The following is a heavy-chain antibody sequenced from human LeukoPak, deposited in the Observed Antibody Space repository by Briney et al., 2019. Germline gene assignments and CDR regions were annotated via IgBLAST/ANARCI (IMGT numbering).Heavy chain of an antibody. Sequence: PSETLSLTRTVSGGSISSYYWSWIRQPPGKGLEWIGYIYYSGSTNYNPPLKSRVTISVDTSKNQFSLKLSSVTAADTAVYYCAREDYYDSSGSFDYWGQGTLVTVSS. D-gene: IGHD3-22*01. CDR2: IYYSGST. CDR3: AREDYYDSSGSFDY. J-gene: IGHJ4*02. CDR1: GGSISSYY. V-gene: IGHV4-59*01.